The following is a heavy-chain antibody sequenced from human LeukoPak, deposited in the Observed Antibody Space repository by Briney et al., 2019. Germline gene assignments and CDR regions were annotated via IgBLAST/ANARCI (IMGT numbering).Heavy chain of an antibody. CDR2: IYPGDSDT. CDR3: ARRETRGAFDI. D-gene: IGHD1-26*01. Sequence: RGASLQISCKGSGYSFTSYWIGWVRQLPGKGLEWMGIIYPGDSDTRYSPSFQGQVTISADKSISTAYLQWSSLKASDTAMYYCARRETRGAFDIWGQGTMVTVSS. J-gene: IGHJ3*02. V-gene: IGHV5-51*01. CDR1: GYSFTSYW.